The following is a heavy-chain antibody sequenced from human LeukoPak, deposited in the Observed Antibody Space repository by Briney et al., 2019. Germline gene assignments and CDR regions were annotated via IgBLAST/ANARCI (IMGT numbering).Heavy chain of an antibody. J-gene: IGHJ4*02. Sequence: EASVKVSCKASGGTFSSYAISWVRQAPGQGLEWMGRIIPILGIANYARKFQGRVTITADKSMSTAYMELSSLRSEDTAVYYCASFNQRTRNYYFDYWGQGTLVTVSS. CDR2: IIPILGIA. CDR3: ASFNQRTRNYYFDY. V-gene: IGHV1-69*04. CDR1: GGTFSSYA. D-gene: IGHD1-14*01.